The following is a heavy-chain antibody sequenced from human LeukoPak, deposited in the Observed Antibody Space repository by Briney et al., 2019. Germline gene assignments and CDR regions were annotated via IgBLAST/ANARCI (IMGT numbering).Heavy chain of an antibody. CDR1: GFTLSSYA. CDR2: IGDSGATT. D-gene: IGHD3-10*01. CDR3: ASFHYYGSEAYYLSY. Sequence: GGSLRLSCAASGFTLSSYAMTWVRQAPGKGLAWVSDIGDSGATTYYADSVKGRFTISRDNSKNTLYLQMSSLKAEDTCVYFCASFHYYGSEAYYLSYWGQGTLVTVSS. J-gene: IGHJ4*02. V-gene: IGHV3-23*01.